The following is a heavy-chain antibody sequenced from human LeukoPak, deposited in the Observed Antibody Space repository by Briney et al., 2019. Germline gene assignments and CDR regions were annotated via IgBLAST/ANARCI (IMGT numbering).Heavy chain of an antibody. CDR3: ARRIAVAGSNWFDP. J-gene: IGHJ5*02. CDR2: IYPGDSDT. D-gene: IGHD6-19*01. CDR1: GYSFTSYW. V-gene: IGHV5-51*01. Sequence: GGSLRLSCKGSGYSFTSYWIGWVRQMPGKGLEWMGIIYPGDSDTRYSPSFQGQVTISADKSISTAYLQWSSPKASDTAMYYCARRIAVAGSNWFDPWGQGTLVTASS.